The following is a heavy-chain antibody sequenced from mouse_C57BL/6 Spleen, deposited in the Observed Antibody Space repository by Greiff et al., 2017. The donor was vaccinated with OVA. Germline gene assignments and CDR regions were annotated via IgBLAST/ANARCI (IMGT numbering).Heavy chain of an antibody. V-gene: IGHV5-4*01. CDR2: ISDGGSYT. Sequence: EVKLVESGGGLVKPGGSLKLSCAASGFTFSSYAMSWVRQTPEKRLEWVATISDGGSYTYYPDNVKGRFTISRDNAKNNLYLQMSHLKSEDTAMYYCARDTTVVEGPMDYWGQGTSVTVSS. D-gene: IGHD1-1*01. J-gene: IGHJ4*01. CDR1: GFTFSSYA. CDR3: ARDTTVVEGPMDY.